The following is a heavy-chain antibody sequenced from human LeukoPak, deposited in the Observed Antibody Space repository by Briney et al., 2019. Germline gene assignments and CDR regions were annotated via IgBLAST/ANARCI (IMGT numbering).Heavy chain of an antibody. J-gene: IGHJ4*02. V-gene: IGHV3-30-3*02. Sequence: GGSLRLSCAASGFTFSSYAMHWVCQAPGKGLEWVAVISYDGSNKYYADSVKGRFTISRDNAKNSLYLQMNSLRAEDTALYYCAKQPMYSSGWYYFDYWGQGTLVTVSS. CDR1: GFTFSSYA. CDR2: ISYDGSNK. D-gene: IGHD6-19*01. CDR3: AKQPMYSSGWYYFDY.